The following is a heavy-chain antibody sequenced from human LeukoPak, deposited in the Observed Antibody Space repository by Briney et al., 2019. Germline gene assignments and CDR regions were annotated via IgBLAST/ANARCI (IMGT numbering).Heavy chain of an antibody. V-gene: IGHV3-23*01. Sequence: GGSLRLSCSASGFTFSTYALSWVRQAPGKGLEGVAGVSAGGGRTYYVDSVKGRFTISRDNSKNTLYLQMNSVKVEDTALYYCAKKDGDYLGHPDYWGQGTLVTVSS. CDR1: GFTFSTYA. J-gene: IGHJ4*02. CDR3: AKKDGDYLGHPDY. CDR2: VSAGGGRT. D-gene: IGHD4-17*01.